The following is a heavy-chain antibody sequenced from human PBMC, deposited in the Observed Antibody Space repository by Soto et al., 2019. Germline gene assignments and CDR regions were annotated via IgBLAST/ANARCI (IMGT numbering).Heavy chain of an antibody. CDR2: ISYDGSNK. D-gene: IGHD6-19*01. V-gene: IGHV3-30*18. J-gene: IGHJ6*02. CDR3: AKCPQGIAVSTQVSIGDYYYGMDV. Sequence: PGGSLRLSCAASGFTFSSYGMHWVRQAPGKGLEWVAVISYDGSNKYYADSVKGQFTISRDNSKNTLYLQMNSLRAEDTAVYYCAKCPQGIAVSTQVSIGDYYYGMDVWGQGTTVTVSS. CDR1: GFTFSSYG.